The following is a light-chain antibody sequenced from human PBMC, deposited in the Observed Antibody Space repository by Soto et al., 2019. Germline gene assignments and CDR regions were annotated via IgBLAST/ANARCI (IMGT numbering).Light chain of an antibody. CDR2: GAS. Sequence: DIQMTQSPSSLSASVGDRGTITCRASQSISGYLNWYQQKPGKAPKVLISGASTLHNGVPSRFSGRGSGTDFSLTISSLQPEDVATYYCHQSLSTLLTSGGGTNVDSK. J-gene: IGKJ4*01. CDR1: QSISGY. CDR3: HQSLSTLLT. V-gene: IGKV1-39*01.